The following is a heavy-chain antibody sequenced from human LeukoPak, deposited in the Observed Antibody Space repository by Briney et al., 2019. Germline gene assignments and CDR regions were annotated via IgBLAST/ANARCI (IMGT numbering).Heavy chain of an antibody. CDR2: ISAIGGST. V-gene: IGHV3-23*01. D-gene: IGHD3-3*01. CDR1: GFTFSSHA. CDR3: AKGRGSGKAQVHFDY. J-gene: IGHJ4*02. Sequence: PGGSLRLSCAASGFTFSSHAMSWVRQAPGKGLEWVSTISAIGGSTYHADSVKGRFTISRDNSKNTLYLQMNSLRAEDTAIYFCAKGRGSGKAQVHFDYWGQGTLVTVSS.